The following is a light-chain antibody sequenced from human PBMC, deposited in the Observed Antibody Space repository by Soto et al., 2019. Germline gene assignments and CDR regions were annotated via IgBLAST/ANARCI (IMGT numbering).Light chain of an antibody. CDR2: VAS. CDR3: QQYGNSPWT. Sequence: EIVLTQSPGTLSLSPGERATLSCRASQSVSSSYLPRYQQKPGQAPRLLIYVASNRATGIPDRFSGSGSGTDFALTISRLEPEDVAVYYCQQYGNSPWTFGPGTKVEI. V-gene: IGKV3-20*01. CDR1: QSVSSSY. J-gene: IGKJ1*01.